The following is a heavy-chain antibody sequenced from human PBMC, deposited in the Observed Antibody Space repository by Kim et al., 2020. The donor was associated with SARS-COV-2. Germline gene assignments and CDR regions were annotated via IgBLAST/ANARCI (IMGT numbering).Heavy chain of an antibody. J-gene: IGHJ6*03. CDR1: GGSISSSSYY. V-gene: IGHV4-39*01. CDR3: ARPEVAAVYYMDV. Sequence: SETLSLTCTVSGGSISSSSYYWGWIRQPPGKGLEWIGSIYYSGSTYYNPSLKSRVTISVDTSKNQFSLKLSSVTAADTAVYYCARPEVAAVYYMDVWGKGTTVTVSS. D-gene: IGHD6-13*01. CDR2: IYYSGST.